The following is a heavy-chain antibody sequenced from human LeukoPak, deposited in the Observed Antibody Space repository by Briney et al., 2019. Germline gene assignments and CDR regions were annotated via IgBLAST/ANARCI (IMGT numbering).Heavy chain of an antibody. V-gene: IGHV3-23*01. D-gene: IGHD3-10*01. CDR3: ARESYTFDY. CDR1: GFTFSSYA. Sequence: GGSLRLSCAASGFTFSSYAMSWVRQAPGKGLEWVSAISAGGGSTYYADSVKGRFTISRDSSENTLYLQMNSLRAEDTAVYYCARESYTFDYWGQGTLVTVSS. CDR2: ISAGGGST. J-gene: IGHJ4*02.